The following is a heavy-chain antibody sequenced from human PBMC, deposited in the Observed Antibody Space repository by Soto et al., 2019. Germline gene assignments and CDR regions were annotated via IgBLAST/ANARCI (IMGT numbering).Heavy chain of an antibody. Sequence: QITLKESGPTLVKPTQTLTLTCTFSGFSLSTSGVGVGWIRQPPGKALEWLALIYWNDDKRYSPSLKSRLTITKDTDKSQVVLTMTNMDPVDTATCYCAHRGIGSRSYYNLSSYFDYWGQGTLVTVSS. V-gene: IGHV2-5*01. CDR1: GFSLSTSGVG. CDR3: AHRGIGSRSYYNLSSYFDY. D-gene: IGHD3-10*01. J-gene: IGHJ4*02. CDR2: IYWNDDK.